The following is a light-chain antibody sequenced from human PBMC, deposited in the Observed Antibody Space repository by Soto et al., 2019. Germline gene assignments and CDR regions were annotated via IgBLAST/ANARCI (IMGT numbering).Light chain of an antibody. CDR2: GAS. CDR1: QSVSSSY. Sequence: EIVLTQSPGTLSLSPGERATLSCRASQSVSSSYLAWYQQKPGQAPRLLIHGASSRATGIPDRFSGSGSGTDFTLTISRLEPEDCAGYYCQQYGSSPLTFGGGTKVEIK. CDR3: QQYGSSPLT. J-gene: IGKJ4*01. V-gene: IGKV3-20*01.